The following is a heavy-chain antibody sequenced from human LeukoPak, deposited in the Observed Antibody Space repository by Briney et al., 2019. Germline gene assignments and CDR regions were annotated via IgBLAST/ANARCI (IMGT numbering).Heavy chain of an antibody. CDR1: GGSISSYY. V-gene: IGHV4-59*08. CDR2: IYYSGGT. J-gene: IGHJ4*02. CDR3: ARRLGGSGWFDY. D-gene: IGHD6-25*01. Sequence: PSETLSLTCTVSGGSISSYYWNWIRQPPGKGLEWIGYIYYSGGTNYNPSLKSRVTISLDTSKNQFSLKLSSVTAADTAVYYCARRLGGSGWFDYWGQGALVTVSS.